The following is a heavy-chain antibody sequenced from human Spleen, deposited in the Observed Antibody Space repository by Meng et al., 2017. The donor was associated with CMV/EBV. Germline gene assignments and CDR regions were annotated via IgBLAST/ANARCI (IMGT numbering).Heavy chain of an antibody. D-gene: IGHD6-13*01. Sequence: GESLKISCAASGFTFSSYNMNWVRQAPGKGLEWVSSISSSGTSIYYADSVTGRFTISRDNAKNTLYLQMNSLRAEDTAVYYCARDLSSSWYYFDYWGQGTLVTVSS. J-gene: IGHJ4*02. V-gene: IGHV3-21*01. CDR2: ISSSGTSI. CDR3: ARDLSSSWYYFDY. CDR1: GFTFSSYN.